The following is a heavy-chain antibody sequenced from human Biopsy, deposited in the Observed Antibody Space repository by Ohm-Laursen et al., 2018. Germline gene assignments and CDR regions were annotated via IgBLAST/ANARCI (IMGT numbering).Heavy chain of an antibody. CDR2: IYPGGST. CDR1: GGDINNYY. CDR3: GRREVVITHDAFDT. J-gene: IGHJ3*02. Sequence: TLSLTCNVSGGDINNYYWSWIRQPAGKGLEWIGRIYPGGSTNYNPSLKSRVTMSVDTSKKQPSLRLRSVTAADTAVYYCGRREVVITHDAFDTWGQGTMVTVSS. V-gene: IGHV4-4*07. D-gene: IGHD3-22*01.